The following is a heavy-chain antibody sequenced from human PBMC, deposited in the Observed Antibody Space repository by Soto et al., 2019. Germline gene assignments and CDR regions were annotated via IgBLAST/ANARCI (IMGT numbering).Heavy chain of an antibody. J-gene: IGHJ5*02. CDR1: GGSFSGYY. D-gene: IGHD2-15*01. CDR3: ARGPSGGCSGGSCYSGWFDP. V-gene: IGHV4-34*01. CDR2: INHSGST. Sequence: SETLSLTCAVYGGSFSGYYWSWIHQPPGKGLEWIGEINHSGSTNYNPSLKSRVTISVDTSKNQFSLKLSSVTAADTAVYYCARGPSGGCSGGSCYSGWFDPWGQGTLVTVSS.